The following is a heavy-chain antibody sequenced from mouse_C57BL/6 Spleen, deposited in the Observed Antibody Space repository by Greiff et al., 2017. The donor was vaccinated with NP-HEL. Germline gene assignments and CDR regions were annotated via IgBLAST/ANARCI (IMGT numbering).Heavy chain of an antibody. J-gene: IGHJ1*03. CDR1: GFTFSDYY. Sequence: EVKVVESGGGLVQPGGSLKLSCAASGFTFSDYYMYWVRQTPEKRLEWVAYISNGGGSTYYPDTVKGRFTISRDNAKNTLYLQMSRLKSEDTAMYYCARQRSPLLLRWYWYFDVWGTGTTVTVSS. D-gene: IGHD1-1*01. CDR2: ISNGGGST. CDR3: ARQRSPLLLRWYWYFDV. V-gene: IGHV5-12*01.